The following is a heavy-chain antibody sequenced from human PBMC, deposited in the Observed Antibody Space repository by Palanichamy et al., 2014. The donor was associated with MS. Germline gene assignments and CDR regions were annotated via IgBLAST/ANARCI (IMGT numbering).Heavy chain of an antibody. Sequence: QMQLVQSGPELKKPGTSVKVSCKASGFSFSTSAVQWVRQARGQRLEWIGWIVVVNENTDYAQKFEDRVTISWDMSTGTAYMEMTNLRSDGTGIYYCAAYSGTSHDAFDIWGQGTMVTVSS. J-gene: IGHJ3*02. CDR2: IVVVNENT. CDR3: AAYSGTSHDAFDI. V-gene: IGHV1-58*01. CDR1: GFSFSTSA. D-gene: IGHD1-26*01.